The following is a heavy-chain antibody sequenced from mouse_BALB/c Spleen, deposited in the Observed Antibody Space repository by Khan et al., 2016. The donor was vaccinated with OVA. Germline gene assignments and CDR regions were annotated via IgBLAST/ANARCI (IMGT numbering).Heavy chain of an antibody. J-gene: IGHJ3*01. Sequence: EVALVESGGGLVKPGGSLKLSCAASGFTFSTYAMSWVRQTPEKRLEWVATLRSDGDYTYFPDNVTGRFTISRDNAKNPLCLQMTSLRADDTAMYYCARSPYGNVAYWGQGTRVTVAA. CDR1: GFTFSTYA. CDR2: LRSDGDYT. D-gene: IGHD2-1*01. CDR3: ARSPYGNVAY. V-gene: IGHV5-9-3*01.